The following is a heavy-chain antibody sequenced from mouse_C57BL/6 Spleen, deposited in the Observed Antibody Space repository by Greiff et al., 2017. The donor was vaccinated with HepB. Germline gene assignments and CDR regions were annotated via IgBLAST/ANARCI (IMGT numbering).Heavy chain of an antibody. CDR2: INPGSGGT. D-gene: IGHD4-1*01. CDR3: ARERTGPFDY. V-gene: IGHV1-54*01. Sequence: VKLQQSGAELVRPGTSVKVSCKASGYAFTNYLIEWVKQRPGQGLEWIGVINPGSGGTNYNEKFKGKATLTADKSSSTAYMQLSSLTSEDSAVYFCARERTGPFDYWGQGTTRTVSS. CDR1: GYAFTNYL. J-gene: IGHJ2*01.